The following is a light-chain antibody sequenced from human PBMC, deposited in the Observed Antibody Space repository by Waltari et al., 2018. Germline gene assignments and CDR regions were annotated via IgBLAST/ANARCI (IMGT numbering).Light chain of an antibody. CDR1: SGDVGGYNY. CDR3: SSDTSNSIWV. CDR2: DVS. V-gene: IGLV2-14*01. Sequence: QSALTQHAPVSGSPGQSLTISCTRTSGDVGGYNYVPCYKQLPGKAPKFMMYDVSQRPSGVSNRFSGSKSGNTASLTISGLQAEDEADYYCSSDTSNSIWVFGGGTKLTFL. J-gene: IGLJ3*02.